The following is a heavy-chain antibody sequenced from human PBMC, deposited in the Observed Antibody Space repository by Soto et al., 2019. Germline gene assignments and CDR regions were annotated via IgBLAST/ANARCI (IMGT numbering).Heavy chain of an antibody. J-gene: IGHJ4*02. CDR3: AQSSGYSSGWYAVGDY. CDR1: GYTFTSYA. Sequence: ASLKVSCKTSGYTFTSYAMHCVRHTNGQRLEWIGWINAGNGNTKYSQNFQGRVTITRDTSASTAYMEMSSLRSEDTAVYYCAQSSGYSSGWYAVGDYWGQGTLVTVSS. D-gene: IGHD6-19*01. CDR2: INAGNGNT. V-gene: IGHV1-3*01.